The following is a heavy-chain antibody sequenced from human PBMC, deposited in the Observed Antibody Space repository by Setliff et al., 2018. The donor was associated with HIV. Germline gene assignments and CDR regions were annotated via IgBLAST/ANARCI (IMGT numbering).Heavy chain of an antibody. V-gene: IGHV1-18*01. D-gene: IGHD3-16*01. J-gene: IGHJ3*01. CDR1: GYIFTSLG. CDR2: ISAYNDYT. CDR3: ARTNWGGAFDV. Sequence: ASVKVSCKASGYIFTSLGITWVRQAPGQGLEWMGWISAYNDYTNYAQKFQGRVTLTAGTSTNTVNMEIRSLRSDDTAMYYCARTNWGGAFDVWGQGTLVTVSS.